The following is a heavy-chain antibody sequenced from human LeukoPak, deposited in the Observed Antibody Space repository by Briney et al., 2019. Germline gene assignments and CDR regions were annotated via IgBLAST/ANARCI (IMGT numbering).Heavy chain of an antibody. D-gene: IGHD2-2*01. CDR3: ARGVGPYYFDY. Sequence: PSETLSLTCNVSGYSISSGYYWGWIRQPPGKGLEWIGYIYYSGSTNYNPSLKSRVTISVDTSKNQFSLKLSSVTAADTAVYYCARGVGPYYFDYWGQGTLVTVSS. V-gene: IGHV4-61*01. CDR2: IYYSGST. CDR1: GYSISSGYY. J-gene: IGHJ4*02.